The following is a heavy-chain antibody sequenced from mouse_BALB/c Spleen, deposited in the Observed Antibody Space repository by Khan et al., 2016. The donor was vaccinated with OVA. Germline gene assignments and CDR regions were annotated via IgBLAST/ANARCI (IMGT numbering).Heavy chain of an antibody. Sequence: VELVESGPGLVAPSQSLSITCTVSGFSLTSYGVSWVRQPPGKGLEWLGVIWGDGNTNFHSAFRSRLSISKDNSKSQVFLKLNSLQTDDTATYCCTKDRGYYAVDYWGQGTSVTVSS. CDR2: IWGDGNT. CDR1: GFSLTSYG. V-gene: IGHV2-3*01. CDR3: TKDRGYYAVDY. J-gene: IGHJ4*01.